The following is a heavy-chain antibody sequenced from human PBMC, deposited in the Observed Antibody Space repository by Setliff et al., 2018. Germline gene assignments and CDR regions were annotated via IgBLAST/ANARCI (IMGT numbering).Heavy chain of an antibody. CDR3: TRDFLGATASFDI. Sequence: ASVKVSCKASGFTLTSYPIHWVRQAPGQRLEWMGWINPDNGNRKYSQRFQGRVIITRDTSASTVFLELSTLRSEDTAVYYCTRDFLGATASFDIWGQGTMVTVSS. CDR1: GFTLTSYP. V-gene: IGHV1-3*01. D-gene: IGHD3-3*01. J-gene: IGHJ3*02. CDR2: INPDNGNR.